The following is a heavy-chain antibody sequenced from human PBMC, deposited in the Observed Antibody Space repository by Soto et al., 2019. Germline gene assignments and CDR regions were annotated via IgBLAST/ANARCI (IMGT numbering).Heavy chain of an antibody. CDR3: TKEVNYDFWNYFGMDG. J-gene: IGHJ6*02. D-gene: IGHD3-3*01. CDR1: GFPFSIYI. V-gene: IGHV3-21*04. CDR2: ITSNTE. Sequence: LRLSCAASGFPFSIYIMNWVRQAPGKGLEWVSTITSNTEYYADSVKGRFSISRVNSENTVHLQMNGLRVEDTAVYFCTKEVNYDFWNYFGMDGWGRGTTVTVSS.